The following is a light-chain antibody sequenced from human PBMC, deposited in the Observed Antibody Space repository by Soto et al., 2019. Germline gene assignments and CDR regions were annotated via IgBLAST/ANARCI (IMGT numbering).Light chain of an antibody. CDR2: GTS. CDR3: QQYGYSPPYA. CDR1: QSVSSSY. Sequence: EIVLTQSPGTLSLSPGERATLSCRASQSVSSSYLAWYQQKPGQAPRLLMYGTSNRATGIPDRFSGSGSGTDFTLTINRLEPEDFEVYYCQQYGYSPPYAFGQGTKLEIK. J-gene: IGKJ2*01. V-gene: IGKV3-20*01.